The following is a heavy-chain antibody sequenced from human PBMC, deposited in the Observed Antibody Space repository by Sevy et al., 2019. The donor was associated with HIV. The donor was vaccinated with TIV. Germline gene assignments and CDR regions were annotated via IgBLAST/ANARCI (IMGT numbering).Heavy chain of an antibody. CDR2: IRGSDGTT. J-gene: IGHJ6*02. Sequence: GGSLRLSCAASGFSFSSYVMDWVRQAPGKGREWVSTIRGSDGTTYYADSVKGRFTISRDNSKNTLYLQMNNLRAGDTAVYYCAKSQVEGTSLFFYYGMDVWGQGTTVTVSS. D-gene: IGHD2-2*01. CDR1: GFSFSSYV. V-gene: IGHV3-23*01. CDR3: AKSQVEGTSLFFYYGMDV.